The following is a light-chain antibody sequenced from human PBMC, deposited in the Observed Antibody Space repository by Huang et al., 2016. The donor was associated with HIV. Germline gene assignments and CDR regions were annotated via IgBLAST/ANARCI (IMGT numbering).Light chain of an antibody. CDR1: QPLLHSNGYNY. Sequence: DIVMTQSPLSLPVTPGEPASISCRSSQPLLHSNGYNYLDWYLQKPGQSPQLLIYLGSNRASGVPDRFSGSGSVTDFTLKISTVEAEDFGIYYCMQALQTPRTFGQGTRLEMK. CDR3: MQALQTPRT. CDR2: LGS. V-gene: IGKV2-28*01. J-gene: IGKJ5*01.